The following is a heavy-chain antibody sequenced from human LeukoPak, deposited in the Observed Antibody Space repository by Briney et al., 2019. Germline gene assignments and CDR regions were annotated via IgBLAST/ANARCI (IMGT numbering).Heavy chain of an antibody. CDR1: GFSISSHW. D-gene: IGHD2-2*01. CDR2: LKEDVSAR. CDR3: ANHLACGSTSCPPFDY. Sequence: TGGSLRLSCVASGFSISSHWMSWVRQAPGKGLEWVASLKEDVSARNLVDSVKGRFTISTDNAKNSLYLQMNSLRVEDTAVYYCANHLACGSTSCPPFDYWGQGTLVTVSS. J-gene: IGHJ4*02. V-gene: IGHV3-7*01.